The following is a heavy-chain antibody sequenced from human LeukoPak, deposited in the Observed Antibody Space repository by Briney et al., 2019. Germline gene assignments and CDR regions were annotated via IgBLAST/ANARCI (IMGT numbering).Heavy chain of an antibody. CDR1: GFTFSSYG. CDR3: PKDPDSSSSP. V-gene: IGHV3-33*06. Sequence: PGRSLRLSCAASGFTFSSYGMHWVRQAPGKGLAWVAVIWYEGGNKYYADSVKGPFTISRDNSKNTLYLYMNRLIGEDTAVYYCPKDPDSSSSPSGGGTLVTVSS. D-gene: IGHD6-6*01. J-gene: IGHJ5*02. CDR2: IWYEGGNK.